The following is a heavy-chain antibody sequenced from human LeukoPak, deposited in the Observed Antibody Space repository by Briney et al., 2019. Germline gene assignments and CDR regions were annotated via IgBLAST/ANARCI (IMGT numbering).Heavy chain of an antibody. D-gene: IGHD2-2*01. CDR1: GYTYTSYG. CDR2: ISDYRGNT. J-gene: IGHJ6*04. CDR3: ARAMVPAATLTPKFYYYYGMDV. Sequence: GASVTVSCKASGYTYTSYGISWVRQAPGQGLEGMGGISDYRGNTNYAQKLQGRVSITTATSTSTAYMELKSLRSGDTAVYYCARAMVPAATLTPKFYYYYGMDVWGKGTTVTVSS. V-gene: IGHV1-18*04.